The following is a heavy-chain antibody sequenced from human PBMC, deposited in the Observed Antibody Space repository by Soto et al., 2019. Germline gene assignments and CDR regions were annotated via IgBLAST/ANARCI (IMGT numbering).Heavy chain of an antibody. CDR1: GGTFSGHA. CDR2: LIPLFGTT. CDR3: ARGPNWGYRFDS. J-gene: IGHJ4*02. D-gene: IGHD7-27*01. V-gene: IGHV1-69*06. Sequence: QVQLVQSGAEVKKPGSSVKVSCEASGGTFSGHAISWVRQAPGQGPEWMGGLIPLFGTTQHAQNFQDRLTITADKYTSTAYMDLTSLRFEDTAIYYCARGPNWGYRFDSWGQGTLVTVSS.